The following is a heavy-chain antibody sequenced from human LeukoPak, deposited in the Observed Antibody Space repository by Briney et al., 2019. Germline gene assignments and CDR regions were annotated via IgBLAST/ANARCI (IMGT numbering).Heavy chain of an antibody. CDR2: ISSTSSTV. J-gene: IGHJ3*02. CDR1: GFTFSSYS. V-gene: IGHV3-48*01. CDR3: AREWFGGVIEGSAFDI. D-gene: IGHD3-16*02. Sequence: GGSLRLSCAVSGFTFSSYSMTWVRQAPGKGLEWVSYISSTSSTVYYADSVKGRFTISRDNVKNSLYLQMNSLRAEDTAVHYCAREWFGGVIEGSAFDIWGQGTMVTVSS.